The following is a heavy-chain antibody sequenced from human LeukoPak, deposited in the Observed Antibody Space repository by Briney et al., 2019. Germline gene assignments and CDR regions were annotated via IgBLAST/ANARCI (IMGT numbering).Heavy chain of an antibody. CDR2: IYYSGST. D-gene: IGHD3-9*01. V-gene: IGHV4-59*01. CDR3: ARVPTGYFRFDP. J-gene: IGHJ5*02. Sequence: PSETLSLTCTVSGGSISSYYWSWIRQPPGKGLEWIGYIYYSGSTNYNPSLKSRVTISVDTSKNQFSLKLSSVTAADTAVYYCARVPTGYFRFDPWGQGTLVTVSS. CDR1: GGSISSYY.